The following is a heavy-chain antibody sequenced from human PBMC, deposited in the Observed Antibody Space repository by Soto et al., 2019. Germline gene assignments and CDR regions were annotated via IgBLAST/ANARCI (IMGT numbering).Heavy chain of an antibody. CDR1: GFSLSNARMG. Sequence: SGPTLVNPTETLTLTCTVSGFSLSNARMGVSWIRQPPGKALEWLAHIFSNDEKSFSTSLKSRLTISKDTSKSQVVLTMTNMDPVDTATYYCARSTGYSSGWYHYYGMDVWGQGTTVTVSS. J-gene: IGHJ6*02. CDR2: IFSNDEK. V-gene: IGHV2-26*01. CDR3: ARSTGYSSGWYHYYGMDV. D-gene: IGHD6-19*01.